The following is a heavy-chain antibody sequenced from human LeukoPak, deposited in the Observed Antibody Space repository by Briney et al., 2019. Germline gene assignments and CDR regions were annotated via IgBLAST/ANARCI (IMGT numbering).Heavy chain of an antibody. Sequence: SETLSLTCTVSGGSISSSSYYWGWIRQPPGKGLEWIGSIYYSGSTYYNPSLKSRVTISVDTSKNQFSLKLSSVTAADTAVYYCARARVNYYYYMDVWGKGTTVTVSS. CDR1: GGSISSSSYY. CDR2: IYYSGST. CDR3: ARARVNYYYYMDV. J-gene: IGHJ6*03. D-gene: IGHD3-10*01. V-gene: IGHV4-39*01.